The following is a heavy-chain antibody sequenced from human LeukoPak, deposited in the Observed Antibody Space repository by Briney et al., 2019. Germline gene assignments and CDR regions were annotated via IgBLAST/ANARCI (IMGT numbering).Heavy chain of an antibody. V-gene: IGHV3-23*01. Sequence: GGSLSLSCPASGFNFANHAISWARQPPGKGLEWVSAISGGGDITYYADSVTGRFTISRDNSKDTLFLQMHSLRPGDTAVYYCVREDTPATANYWGQGTLVTISS. CDR3: VREDTPATANY. CDR1: GFNFANHA. J-gene: IGHJ4*02. D-gene: IGHD2-21*02. CDR2: ISGGGDIT.